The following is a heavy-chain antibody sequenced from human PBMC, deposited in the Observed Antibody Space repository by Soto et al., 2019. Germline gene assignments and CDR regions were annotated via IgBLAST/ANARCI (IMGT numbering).Heavy chain of an antibody. Sequence: ASVKVSWKASGYTFTSYYMHWVRQAPGQGLEWMGIIIPSGGSTSYAQKFQGRVTMTRDTSTSTVYMELSSLRSEDTAVYYCARAHYDFWSGYSHFDYWGQGTLVTVSS. CDR1: GYTFTSYY. J-gene: IGHJ4*02. CDR3: ARAHYDFWSGYSHFDY. CDR2: IIPSGGST. D-gene: IGHD3-3*01. V-gene: IGHV1-46*01.